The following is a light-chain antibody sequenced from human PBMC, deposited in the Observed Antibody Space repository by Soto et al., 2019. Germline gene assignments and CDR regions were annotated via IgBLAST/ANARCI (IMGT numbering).Light chain of an antibody. J-gene: IGLJ1*01. V-gene: IGLV2-11*01. CDR3: CSYTGSYTPSYV. CDR2: DVT. Sequence: QSVLTQPRSVSGSPGQSVTISCTGTSSDVGRYNYVSWYQQHPGKAPRLMIYDVTKRPSGVPDRFSGSKSGNTASLTISGLQAEDEADYYCCSYTGSYTPSYVFGTGTKLTVL. CDR1: SSDVGRYNY.